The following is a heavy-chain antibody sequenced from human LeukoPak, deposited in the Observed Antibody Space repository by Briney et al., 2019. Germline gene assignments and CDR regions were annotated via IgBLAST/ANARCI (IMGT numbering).Heavy chain of an antibody. D-gene: IGHD1-26*01. J-gene: IGHJ4*02. CDR2: IYYSGST. CDR3: AREVQVSGSFDY. V-gene: IGHV4-59*01. Sequence: SETLSLTCTVSGGSIGSYYWSWIRQPPGKGLEWIGYIYYSGSTNYNPSLKSRVTISVDTSKNQFSLKLSSVTAADTAVYYCAREVQVSGSFDYWGQGTLVTVSS. CDR1: GGSIGSYY.